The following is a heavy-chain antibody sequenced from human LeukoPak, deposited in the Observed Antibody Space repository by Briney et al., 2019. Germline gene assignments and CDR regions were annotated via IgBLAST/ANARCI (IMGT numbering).Heavy chain of an antibody. V-gene: IGHV5-51*01. J-gene: IGHJ4*02. CDR2: IYPGDSDT. D-gene: IGHD6-13*01. CDR1: RYYW. CDR3: AKLGAYSSSWYGFSDY. Sequence: GESLKISCKGSRYYWIGWVRQMPGKGLEWMGMIYPGDSDTRYSPSFQGQVTISADKSISTAYLQWSSLKASDTAMYYCAKLGAYSSSWYGFSDYWGLGTLVTVSS.